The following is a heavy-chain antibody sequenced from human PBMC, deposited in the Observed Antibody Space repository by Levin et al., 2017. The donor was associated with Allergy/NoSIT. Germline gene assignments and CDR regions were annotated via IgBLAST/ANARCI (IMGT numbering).Heavy chain of an antibody. D-gene: IGHD3-10*01. CDR3: ARARRPYYYGSGSYYNGGYFDY. V-gene: IGHV4-34*01. J-gene: IGHJ4*02. Sequence: SETLSLTCAVYGGSFSGYYWSWICQPPGKGLEWIGEINHSGSTNYNPSLKSRVTISVDTSKNQFSLKLSSVTAADTAVYYCARARRPYYYGSGSYYNGGYFDYWGQGTLVTVSS. CDR2: INHSGST. CDR1: GGSFSGYY.